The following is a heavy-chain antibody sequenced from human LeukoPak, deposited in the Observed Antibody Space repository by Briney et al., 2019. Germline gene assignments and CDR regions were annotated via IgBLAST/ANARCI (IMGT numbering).Heavy chain of an antibody. V-gene: IGHV3-23*01. CDR3: AKPTYYYDSSGYWAFDI. CDR1: GFTFSSYA. J-gene: IGHJ3*02. D-gene: IGHD3-22*01. Sequence: GGSLRLSCAASGFTFSSYAMSWVRQAPGKGLEWVSAISGSGGSTYYADSVKGRFTISRDNSKNTLYLKMNSLRAEDTAVYYCAKPTYYYDSSGYWAFDIWGQGTMVTVSS. CDR2: ISGSGGST.